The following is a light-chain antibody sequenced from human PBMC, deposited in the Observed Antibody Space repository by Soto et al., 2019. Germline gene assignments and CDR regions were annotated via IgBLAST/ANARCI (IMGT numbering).Light chain of an antibody. Sequence: QSALTQPASVSGSPGQSITISCTGTSSDVGSYNLVSWYQQHPGKAPKLMIYEGSKRPSGFSNRFSGSKSGNTASLTISGLQAEDDADYYCCSSAGSSTVFGGGTKLTVL. J-gene: IGLJ2*01. CDR3: CSSAGSSTV. CDR1: SSDVGSYNL. V-gene: IGLV2-23*01. CDR2: EGS.